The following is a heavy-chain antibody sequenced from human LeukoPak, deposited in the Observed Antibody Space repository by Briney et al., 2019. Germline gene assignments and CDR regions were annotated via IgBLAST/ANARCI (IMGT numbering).Heavy chain of an antibody. Sequence: GASVKVSCKASGYTFTSYDINWVRQAPGQGLEWMGWMNPKNANTGYAQKFQGRVTITRNTSISTAYMELSSLRSEDTAVYYCARAVPGPLSYWGQGTLVTVSS. CDR2: MNPKNANT. CDR3: ARAVPGPLSY. V-gene: IGHV1-8*01. D-gene: IGHD3-10*01. CDR1: GYTFTSYD. J-gene: IGHJ4*02.